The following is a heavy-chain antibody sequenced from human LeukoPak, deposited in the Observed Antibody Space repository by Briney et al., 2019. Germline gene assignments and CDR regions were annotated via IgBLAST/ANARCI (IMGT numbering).Heavy chain of an antibody. CDR2: IYYSGST. CDR1: GGSISSSSYY. D-gene: IGHD3-9*01. J-gene: IGHJ4*02. Sequence: SETLSLTCTVSGGSISSSSYYWGWIRRPPGKGLEWIGSIYYSGSTYYNPSLKSRVTISVDTSKNQFSLKLSSVTAADTAGYYCARGFGPPYYDILTGYSTGYWGQGTLVTVSS. V-gene: IGHV4-39*07. CDR3: ARGFGPPYYDILTGYSTGY.